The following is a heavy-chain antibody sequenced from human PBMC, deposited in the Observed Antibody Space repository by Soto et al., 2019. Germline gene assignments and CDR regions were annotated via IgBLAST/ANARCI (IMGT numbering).Heavy chain of an antibody. CDR1: GFTFSSYA. CDR3: AGTMQWLVKAEHHVMDV. CDR2: ISGSGVTP. Sequence: PGGSLRLSCAASGFTFSSYAMNWVRQAPGKGLEWVSGISGSGVTPYYADSVKGRFTISRDNSKNTLFLQMNSLRADGTAVYYCAGTMQWLVKAEHHVMDVFAHRATVPVS. V-gene: IGHV3-23*01. J-gene: IGHJ6*02. D-gene: IGHD6-19*01.